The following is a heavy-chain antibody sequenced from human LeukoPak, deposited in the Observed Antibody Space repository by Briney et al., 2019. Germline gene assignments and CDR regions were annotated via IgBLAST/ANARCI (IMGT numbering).Heavy chain of an antibody. J-gene: IGHJ4*02. CDR3: AGTYGDDPSNFDY. Sequence: GRSLRLSCAASGFIFSSYVLHWVRQAPGKGLEWVAVISHDGSTKYYVDSVKGRFTISRDNSKNTLYLQMNSLRPEDTAVYYCAGTYGDDPSNFDYWGQGTLVTVSS. CDR1: GFIFSSYV. D-gene: IGHD4-17*01. V-gene: IGHV3-30*03. CDR2: ISHDGSTK.